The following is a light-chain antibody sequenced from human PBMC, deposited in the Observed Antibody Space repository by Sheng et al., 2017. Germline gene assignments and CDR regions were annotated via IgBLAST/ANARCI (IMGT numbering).Light chain of an antibody. V-gene: IGLV7-43*01. CDR3: LVLYRGAWV. CDR2: STN. CDR1: TGAVTSDFH. Sequence: QTVVTQEPSLTVSPGGTATLTCASSTGAVTSDFHPNWFQQKPGQAPRALIHSTNQKYPWTPARLSGSLLGGKAVLTLSGVQPEDEAEYYCLVLYRGAWVFGGGTRLTVL. J-gene: IGLJ3*02.